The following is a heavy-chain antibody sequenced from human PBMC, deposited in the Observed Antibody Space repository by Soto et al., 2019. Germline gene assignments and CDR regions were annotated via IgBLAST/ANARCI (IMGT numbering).Heavy chain of an antibody. D-gene: IGHD2-2*01. CDR1: GFTFSTYW. V-gene: IGHV3-7*01. CDR2: IRQDGSEK. CDR3: VRGCGRASCPYFFDY. Sequence: EVQLVESGGGLVQPGGSLRLSCAASGFTFSTYWMSWVRQAPGKGLEWVATIRQDGSEKHHVDSVEGRLTISRDNAKNSMYLQTNSLRAEDTAMYYCVRGCGRASCPYFFDYWGQGTLVSVSS. J-gene: IGHJ4*02.